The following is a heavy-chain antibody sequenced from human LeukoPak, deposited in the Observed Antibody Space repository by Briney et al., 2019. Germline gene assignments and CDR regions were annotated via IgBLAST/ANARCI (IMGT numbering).Heavy chain of an antibody. CDR3: ARPGIAL. CDR1: GGSISSSSYY. D-gene: IGHD6-13*01. CDR2: IYYSGST. V-gene: IGHV4-39*01. J-gene: IGHJ4*02. Sequence: PSETLSLTCTVSGGSISSSSYYWGWIRQSPGKGLEWIGSIYYSGSTYYNPSLKSRVTISVDTSKNQFSLKLSSVTAADTVVYYCARPGIALWGQGTLVTVSS.